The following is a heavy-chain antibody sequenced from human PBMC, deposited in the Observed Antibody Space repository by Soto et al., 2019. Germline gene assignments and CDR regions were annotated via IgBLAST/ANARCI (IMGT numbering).Heavy chain of an antibody. CDR1: GFTFSSYG. J-gene: IGHJ6*02. D-gene: IGHD3-3*01. CDR2: ISYDGSNK. Sequence: AGGSLRLSCAASGFTFSSYGMHWVRQAPGKGLEWVAVISYDGSNKYYADSVKGRFTISRDNSKNTLYLQMNSLRTEDTAVYYCSKCYKVMYFDFWSGVNYYYYGMDGWGQGTTVSVSS. CDR3: SKCYKVMYFDFWSGVNYYYYGMDG. V-gene: IGHV3-30*18.